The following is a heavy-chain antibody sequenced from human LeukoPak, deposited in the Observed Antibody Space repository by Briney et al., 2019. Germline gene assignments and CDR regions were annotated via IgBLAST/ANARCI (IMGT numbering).Heavy chain of an antibody. D-gene: IGHD3-3*01. CDR3: AKDRYYDFWSGYYFDY. CDR2: ISGSGGST. Sequence: GGSLRHSCAASGFTFSSYAMSWVRQAPGKGLEWVSAISGSGGSTYYADSVKGRFTISRDNSKNTLYLQMNSLRAEDTAVYYCAKDRYYDFWSGYYFDYWGQGTLVTVSS. CDR1: GFTFSSYA. V-gene: IGHV3-23*01. J-gene: IGHJ4*02.